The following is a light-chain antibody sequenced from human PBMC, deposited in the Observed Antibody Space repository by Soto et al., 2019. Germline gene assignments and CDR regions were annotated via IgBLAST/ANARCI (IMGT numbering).Light chain of an antibody. CDR1: SSDVGSYNF. Sequence: QSVLTQPASVSGSPGQSITISCTGTSSDVGSYNFVSWYQHLPGKAPKLMIYEVSNRPSGVSDRFSGSKSGNTASLTISGLQAEDEAAYYCSPYTTSSKYVFGTGTKVTVL. CDR3: SPYTTSSKYV. J-gene: IGLJ1*01. CDR2: EVS. V-gene: IGLV2-14*01.